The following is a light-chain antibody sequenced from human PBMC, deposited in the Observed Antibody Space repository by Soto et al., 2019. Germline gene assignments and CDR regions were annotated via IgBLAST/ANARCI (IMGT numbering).Light chain of an antibody. Sequence: QSALTQPASVSGSPGQSITISCTGTSSDVGNYNLVSWYQQHPGKAPKLMIYEGSKRPSGVSNRFSGSKSGNTASLTMSGLQAEDEADYYCCSYAGSSTLVFGGGTKLTVL. CDR2: EGS. V-gene: IGLV2-23*01. J-gene: IGLJ3*02. CDR3: CSYAGSSTLV. CDR1: SSDVGNYNL.